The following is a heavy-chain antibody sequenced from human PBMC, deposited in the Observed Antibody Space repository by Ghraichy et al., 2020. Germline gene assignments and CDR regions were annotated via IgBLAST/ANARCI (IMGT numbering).Heavy chain of an antibody. V-gene: IGHV4-4*07. CDR3: ARGPFYSGNYYRFDP. D-gene: IGHD1-26*01. Sequence: SQTLSLTCTVSGGSISSYYWSWIRQPAGKGLEWIGRIYTGGSTNFNPSLKSRVTMSVDTSKNQFSLKLNSVTAADTAVYYCARGPFYSGNYYRFDPWGEGTLVTVSS. CDR2: IYTGGST. J-gene: IGHJ5*02. CDR1: GGSISSYY.